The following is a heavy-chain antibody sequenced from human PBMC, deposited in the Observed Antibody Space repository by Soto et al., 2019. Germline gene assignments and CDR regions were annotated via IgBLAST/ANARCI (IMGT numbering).Heavy chain of an antibody. D-gene: IGHD2-2*02. CDR3: AHRGYCSSTSCYRDNWFDP. V-gene: IGHV2-5*02. J-gene: IGHJ5*02. CDR1: GFSLSTSGVG. CDR2: IYWDDDK. Sequence: QITLKESGPPLVKPTQTLTLTCTFSGFSLSTSGVGVGWIRQPPGKALEWLALIYWDDDKRYSPSLKSRLTITKDTSKNQVVLTMTNMDPVDTATYYCAHRGYCSSTSCYRDNWFDPWGQGTLVTVSS.